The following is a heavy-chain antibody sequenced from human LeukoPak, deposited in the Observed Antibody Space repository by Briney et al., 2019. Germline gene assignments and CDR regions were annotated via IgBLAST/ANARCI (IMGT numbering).Heavy chain of an antibody. Sequence: GGSLRLSCAASGFTFSSYAMHWVRQAPGKGLEWVAVISYDGSNKYYADSVKGRFTISRDNSKNTLYLQMNSLRAEDTAVYYCARAPKVGSYPGSFDIWGQGTMVTVSS. V-gene: IGHV3-30*04. CDR3: ARAPKVGSYPGSFDI. CDR2: ISYDGSNK. D-gene: IGHD1-26*01. CDR1: GFTFSSYA. J-gene: IGHJ3*02.